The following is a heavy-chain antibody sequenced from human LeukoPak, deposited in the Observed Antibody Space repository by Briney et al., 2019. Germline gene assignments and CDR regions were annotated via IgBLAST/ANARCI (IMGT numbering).Heavy chain of an antibody. V-gene: IGHV3-66*01. D-gene: IGHD6-13*01. CDR1: GFTFSDYW. CDR2: VYSGGST. Sequence: GGSLRLSCAASGFTFSDYWMSWVRQAPGKGLEWVSVVYSGGSTYYADSVKGRFTISRDSSKNTLYLQMNSLRAEDTAVYYCALGDPSSSWGQGTLVTVSS. CDR3: ALGDPSSS. J-gene: IGHJ4*02.